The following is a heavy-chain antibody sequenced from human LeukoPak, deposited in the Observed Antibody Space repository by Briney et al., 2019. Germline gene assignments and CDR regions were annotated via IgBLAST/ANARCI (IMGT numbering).Heavy chain of an antibody. CDR2: IYPGDSDT. V-gene: IGHV5-51*01. Sequence: KTGESLKISCKGSGYSFTSYWIGWVRQMPGKGLEWKGIIYPGDSDTRYSPSFQGQVTISADKSISTAYLQWSSLKASDTAMYYCARRGIPSVMGECNWFDPWGQGTLVAVSS. CDR1: GYSFTSYW. CDR3: ARRGIPSVMGECNWFDP. D-gene: IGHD3-16*01. J-gene: IGHJ5*02.